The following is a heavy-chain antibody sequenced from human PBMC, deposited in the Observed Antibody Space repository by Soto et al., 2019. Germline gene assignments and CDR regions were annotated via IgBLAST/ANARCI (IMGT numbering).Heavy chain of an antibody. Sequence: PSSTLSLTCTFSGGSISSGDYCWSWVRQHPGKGLEWIGYRSYSGSTYYNPSLKSRVTIVVDTSRNQFSLRLSSVTAADTAVYYCAREGGRADGGGDCLYNWFDTWGQETLV. D-gene: IGHD2-21*02. CDR2: RSYSGST. J-gene: IGHJ5*01. CDR3: AREGGRADGGGDCLYNWFDT. CDR1: GGSISSGDYC. V-gene: IGHV4-31*03.